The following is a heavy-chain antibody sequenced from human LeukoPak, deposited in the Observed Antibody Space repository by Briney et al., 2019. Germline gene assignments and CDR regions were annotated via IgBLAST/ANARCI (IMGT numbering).Heavy chain of an antibody. Sequence: AGGSLRLSCAASGFTFSNYNMNWVRQGPGKGLVWVSRIYSEGSKTTYADSVRGRFTISGDNAKNTLYLQMNSLRADDTAVYYCARSGRGGAFDIWGQGTMVTVSS. J-gene: IGHJ3*02. V-gene: IGHV3-74*01. CDR3: ARSGRGGAFDI. CDR1: GFTFSNYN. D-gene: IGHD1-26*01. CDR2: IYSEGSKT.